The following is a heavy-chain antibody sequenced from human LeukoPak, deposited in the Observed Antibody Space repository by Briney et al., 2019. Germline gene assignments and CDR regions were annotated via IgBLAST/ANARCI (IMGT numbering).Heavy chain of an antibody. CDR1: GFTFSSYA. CDR3: AKVERDGYNYRNGWDY. V-gene: IGHV3-23*01. D-gene: IGHD5-24*01. J-gene: IGHJ4*02. Sequence: GGSLRLSCAASGFTFSSYAMSWVRQAPGKGLEWVSAISGSGGSTYYADSVKGRFTISRDNSKNTLYLQMNSLRAKDTAVYYCAKVERDGYNYRNGWDYWGQGTLVTVYS. CDR2: ISGSGGST.